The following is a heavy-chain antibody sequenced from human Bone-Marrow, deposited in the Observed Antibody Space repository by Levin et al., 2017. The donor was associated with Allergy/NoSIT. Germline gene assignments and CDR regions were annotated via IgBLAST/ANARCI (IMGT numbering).Heavy chain of an antibody. CDR3: ARGTHLSRGHRTVGYYFDS. CDR1: GFTFTTYW. CDR2: IMQDGSAK. V-gene: IGHV3-7*01. J-gene: IGHJ4*02. Sequence: AGGSLRLSCAASGFTFTTYWMSWVRQAPGKGLEWLANIMQDGSAKYYLDSVKGRFTISRDNAKNSLYLQMNSLRAEDTALYYCARGTHLSRGHRTVGYYFDSWGQGTLVTVSS. D-gene: IGHD1-14*01.